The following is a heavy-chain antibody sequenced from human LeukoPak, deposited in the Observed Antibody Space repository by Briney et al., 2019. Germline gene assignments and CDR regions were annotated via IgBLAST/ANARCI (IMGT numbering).Heavy chain of an antibody. J-gene: IGHJ4*02. CDR1: GGSLSGYY. V-gene: IGHV4-34*01. CDR3: ASEDGGKVDY. CDR2: INHSGST. D-gene: IGHD4-23*01. Sequence: PSETLSLTCAVSGGSLSGYYWTWIRQPPGKGLEWIGEINHSGSTNYNPSLKSRVTISVDTSRKQFFLRLSSVTAADTAVYYCASEDGGKVDYWGQGTLVTVSS.